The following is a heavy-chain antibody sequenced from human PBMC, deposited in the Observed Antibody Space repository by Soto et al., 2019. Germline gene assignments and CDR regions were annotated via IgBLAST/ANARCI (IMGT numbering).Heavy chain of an antibody. CDR3: AREPNYYGPIHFDL. CDR2: IIPIFGTA. J-gene: IGHJ2*01. V-gene: IGHV1-69*13. Sequence: SVKVSCKASGGTFSSYAISWVRQAPGQGLEWMGGIIPIFGTANYAQKFQGRVTITADESTSTAYMELSSLRSEDTAAYYCAREPNYYGPIHFDLWGRGTLVTVSS. CDR1: GGTFSSYA. D-gene: IGHD3-10*01.